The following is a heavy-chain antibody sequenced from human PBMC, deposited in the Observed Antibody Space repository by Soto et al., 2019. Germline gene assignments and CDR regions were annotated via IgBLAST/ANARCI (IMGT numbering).Heavy chain of an antibody. CDR2: IDPSDSYT. J-gene: IGHJ5*02. D-gene: IGHD2-2*01. CDR3: APRKEYCIRTSCYVSAP. Sequence: GASLKISCKGSGYSFTSYWISWVRQMPGKGLEWMGRIDPSDSYTNYSPSFQGHVTISADKSISTAYLQWSSLKASDTAMYYCAPRKEYCIRTSCYVSAPGGKGPLVPVS. CDR1: GYSFTSYW. V-gene: IGHV5-10-1*01.